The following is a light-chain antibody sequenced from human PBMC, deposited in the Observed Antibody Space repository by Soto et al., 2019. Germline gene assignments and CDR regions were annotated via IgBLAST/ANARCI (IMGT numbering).Light chain of an antibody. J-gene: IGKJ2*01. CDR3: QQRSNWPPT. CDR1: QNINTY. CDR2: DAS. V-gene: IGKV3-11*01. Sequence: EIVLTQSPATVSSSPGDRATLSCRASQNINTYLAWYQRKPGQAPRLLVYDASNRATGIPARFSGGGSGTDFTLTISSLEPEDFAVYYCQQRSNWPPTFGLGTKLEI.